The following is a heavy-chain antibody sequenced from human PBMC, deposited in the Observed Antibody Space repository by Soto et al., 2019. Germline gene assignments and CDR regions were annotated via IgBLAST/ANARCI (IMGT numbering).Heavy chain of an antibody. CDR2: IYHSGST. CDR1: GYSTSSGYY. V-gene: IGHV4-38-2*01. CDR3: AQEELRYFDY. D-gene: IGHD1-7*01. J-gene: IGHJ4*02. Sequence: SETLSLTCAVSGYSTSSGYYWGWIRQPPGKGLEWIGSIYHSGSTYYNPSLKSRVTISVDTSKNQFSLKLSSVTAADTAVYYCAQEELRYFDYWGQGTLVTVSS.